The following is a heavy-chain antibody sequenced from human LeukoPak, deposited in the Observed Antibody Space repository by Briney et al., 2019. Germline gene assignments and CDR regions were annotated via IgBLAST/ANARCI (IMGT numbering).Heavy chain of an antibody. CDR2: ISGSGGST. V-gene: IGHV3-23*01. Sequence: GGSLRLSCAASGFTFSSYAMSWVRQAPGKWLEWVSAISGSGGSTYYADSVKGRFTISRDNSKNTLYLQMNSLRAEDTAVYYCAKTTVTTDAYYYYYMDVWGKGTTVTVSS. CDR1: GFTFSSYA. D-gene: IGHD4-17*01. CDR3: AKTTVTTDAYYYYYMDV. J-gene: IGHJ6*03.